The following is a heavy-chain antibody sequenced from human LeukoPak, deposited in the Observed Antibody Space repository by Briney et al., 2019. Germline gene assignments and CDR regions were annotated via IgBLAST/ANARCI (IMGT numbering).Heavy chain of an antibody. V-gene: IGHV4-59*07. CDR1: GDSISSYY. CDR3: ARGVDLYYYDSSGSLWFDP. Sequence: SDTLSLTCTVSGDSISSYYWSWIRQPPGKGLEWIGYIYYSGSTNYNPSLKSRVTISVDTSKNQFSLKLSSVTAADTAVYYCARGVDLYYYDSSGSLWFDPWGQGTLVTVSS. CDR2: IYYSGST. J-gene: IGHJ5*02. D-gene: IGHD3-22*01.